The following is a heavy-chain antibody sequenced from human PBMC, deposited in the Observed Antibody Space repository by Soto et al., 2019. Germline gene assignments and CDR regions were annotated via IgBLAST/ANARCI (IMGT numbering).Heavy chain of an antibody. V-gene: IGHV4-34*01. J-gene: IGHJ4*02. CDR1: SGSFSGYY. Sequence: SETLSLTCSIYSGSFSGYYWSWIRQPPGKGLEWIGEISQSGNTNYSPSLKSRVSISIDTSKKQFSLNLASVSAADTAVYYCARAPKVSGLSQTRPDFWGQGTLVTVSS. D-gene: IGHD6-25*01. CDR2: ISQSGNT. CDR3: ARAPKVSGLSQTRPDF.